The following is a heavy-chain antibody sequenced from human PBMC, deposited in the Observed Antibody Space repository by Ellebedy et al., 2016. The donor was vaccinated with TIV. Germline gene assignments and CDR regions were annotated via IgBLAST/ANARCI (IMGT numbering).Heavy chain of an antibody. V-gene: IGHV4-59*01. CDR2: IYYSGST. CDR1: GGSISSYY. Sequence: SETLSLTXTVSGGSISSYYWSWIRQPPGKGLEWIGYIYYSGSTNYNPSLKSRVTISVDTSKNQFSLKLSSVTAADTAVYYCARQSSSSWDYGMDVWGQGTTVTVSS. J-gene: IGHJ6*02. D-gene: IGHD6-6*01. CDR3: ARQSSSSWDYGMDV.